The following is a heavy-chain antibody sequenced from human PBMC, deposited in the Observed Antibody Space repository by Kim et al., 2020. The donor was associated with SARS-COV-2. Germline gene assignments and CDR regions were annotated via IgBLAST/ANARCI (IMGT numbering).Heavy chain of an antibody. Sequence: TKNSKNFQGNVTITRDTSASPVYMDLSSLRSEDTAVYYCARQFALGSFDIWGLGTMVTVSS. D-gene: IGHD3-10*01. V-gene: IGHV1-3*01. CDR3: ARQFALGSFDI. CDR2: T. J-gene: IGHJ3*02.